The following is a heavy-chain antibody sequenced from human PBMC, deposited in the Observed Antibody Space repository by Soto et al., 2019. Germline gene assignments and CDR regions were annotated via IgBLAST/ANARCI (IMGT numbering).Heavy chain of an antibody. CDR3: TRARVEDGWYEGVAY. D-gene: IGHD6-19*01. Sequence: QVQLVESGGGVVQPGRSLRLSCAASGFTFRNYAMNWVRQAPGKGLEWVAVLSFDGGSKYYADFAKGPFAISRDNSKSTLYLEINRLTPEDTAVYHCTRARVEDGWYEGVAYWGQGTLVTVSS. V-gene: IGHV3-30*09. CDR1: GFTFRNYA. J-gene: IGHJ4*02. CDR2: LSFDGGSK.